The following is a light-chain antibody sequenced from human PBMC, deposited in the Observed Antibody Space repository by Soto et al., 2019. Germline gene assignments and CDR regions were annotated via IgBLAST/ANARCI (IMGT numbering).Light chain of an antibody. CDR2: DAS. CDR3: QQYDDYPLT. Sequence: DIRMTQSPSTLSAAVGDRVTMTCRASQTFGSWLAWYQQKPGTAPKLLIYDASTLESGVPSRFSGSGSGTEFTLTISSLQPDDFATYYCQQYDDYPLTFGGGTKVDI. V-gene: IGKV1-5*01. J-gene: IGKJ4*01. CDR1: QTFGSW.